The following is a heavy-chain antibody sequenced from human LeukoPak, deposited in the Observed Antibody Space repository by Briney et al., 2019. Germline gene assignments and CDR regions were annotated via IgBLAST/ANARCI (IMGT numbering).Heavy chain of an antibody. Sequence: SETLSLTCTVSGGSISSYYWSWIRRPAGKGLEWIGRIYTSGSTNYNPSLKSRVTMSVDTSKNQFSLKLSSVTAADTAVYYCARSQGRRDGGYFDYWGQGTLVTVSS. CDR2: IYTSGST. V-gene: IGHV4-4*07. J-gene: IGHJ4*02. CDR3: ARSQGRRDGGYFDY. CDR1: GGSISSYY.